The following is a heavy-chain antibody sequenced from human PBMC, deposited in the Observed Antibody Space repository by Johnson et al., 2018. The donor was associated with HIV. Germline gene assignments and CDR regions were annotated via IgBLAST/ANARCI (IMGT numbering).Heavy chain of an antibody. CDR3: ASPPSGYDFWDGPNIFDV. J-gene: IGHJ3*01. Sequence: QVQLVESGGGVVRPGRSLRLSCAVSGFTFSNYPMHWVRQAPGKGLEWVAVISYDGRNKYYADSVKGRFTISRDNSKNTLFLQMNSLRPEDTAVYYCASPPSGYDFWDGPNIFDVWGQGTMVSVAS. V-gene: IGHV3-30*04. CDR2: ISYDGRNK. D-gene: IGHD3-3*01. CDR1: GFTFSNYP.